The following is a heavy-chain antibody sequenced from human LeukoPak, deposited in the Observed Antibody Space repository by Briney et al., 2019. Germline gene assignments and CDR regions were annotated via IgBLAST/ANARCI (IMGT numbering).Heavy chain of an antibody. Sequence: GGSLRLSCAASGFTFSSYAMSWVRQAPGKGLEWVSAITGSGVSTYYADSVKGRFTISRDNSKNTLYLQMNNVRAEDTAVYYCTKAISGEFVVDYWGQGTLVTVSS. V-gene: IGHV3-23*01. CDR3: TKAISGEFVVDY. D-gene: IGHD3-10*01. CDR2: ITGSGVST. J-gene: IGHJ4*02. CDR1: GFTFSSYA.